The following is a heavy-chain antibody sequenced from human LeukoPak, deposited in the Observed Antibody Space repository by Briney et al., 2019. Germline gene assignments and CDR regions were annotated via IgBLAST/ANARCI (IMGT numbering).Heavy chain of an antibody. D-gene: IGHD6-19*01. CDR1: GFTFSSYG. Sequence: GGSLRLSCAASGFTFSSYGMHWVRQAPGKGLEWVAFIRYDGSNKYYADSVKGRFTISRDNSKNTLYLQMNSLRAEDTAVYYCATSRAVAGTGVGYFDYWGQGTLVTVSS. CDR2: IRYDGSNK. V-gene: IGHV3-30*02. CDR3: ATSRAVAGTGVGYFDY. J-gene: IGHJ4*02.